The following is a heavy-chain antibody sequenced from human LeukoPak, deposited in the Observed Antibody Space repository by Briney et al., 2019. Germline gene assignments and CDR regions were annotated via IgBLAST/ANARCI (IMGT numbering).Heavy chain of an antibody. V-gene: IGHV4-59*01. CDR3: ARAQKSHSSGWYFQH. D-gene: IGHD6-19*01. CDR1: GGSISRDY. Sequence: PSETLSLTCIVSGGSISRDYWGWIRQPPGKGLEWLGSWSTSYKASLESRVTVSGDASKNQFSLKLSSVTAADTAVYYCARAQKSHSSGWYFQHWGQGALVIVSS. J-gene: IGHJ1*01. CDR2: SWST.